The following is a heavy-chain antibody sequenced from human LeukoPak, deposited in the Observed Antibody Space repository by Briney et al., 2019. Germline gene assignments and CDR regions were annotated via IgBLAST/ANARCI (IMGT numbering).Heavy chain of an antibody. V-gene: IGHV4-4*02. CDR2: IYHSGST. Sequence: SETLSLTCAVSGGSISSSNWWSWVRQPPGKGLEWIGEIYHSGSTNYNPSLKSRVTISVDKSKNQFSLKLSSVTAADTAVYYCARVGYYDSSGYYYPFDYWGQGTLVTVSS. CDR3: ARVGYYDSSGYYYPFDY. J-gene: IGHJ4*02. CDR1: GGSISSSNW. D-gene: IGHD3-22*01.